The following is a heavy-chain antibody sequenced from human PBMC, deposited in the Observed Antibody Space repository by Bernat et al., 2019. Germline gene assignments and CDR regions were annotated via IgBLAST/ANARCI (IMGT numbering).Heavy chain of an antibody. D-gene: IGHD3-16*02. V-gene: IGHV3-48*02. CDR3: AREDDYIWGSYRYYYFDY. J-gene: IGHJ4*02. Sequence: EVQLVESGGGLVQPGGSLRLSCAASGFTFSSYSMNWVRQAPGKGLEWVSYISSSSSTIYYADSVKGRFTISRDNAKNSLYLQINSLIDEDTAVYYCAREDDYIWGSYRYYYFDYWGQGTLVTVSS. CDR1: GFTFSSYS. CDR2: ISSSSSTI.